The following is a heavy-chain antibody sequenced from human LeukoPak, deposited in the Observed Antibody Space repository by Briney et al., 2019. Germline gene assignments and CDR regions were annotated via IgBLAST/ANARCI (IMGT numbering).Heavy chain of an antibody. Sequence: PSGTLSLTCAVYGGSFSGYYWSWIRQPPGKGLEWIGEINHSGSTNYNPSLKSRVTISVDTSKNQFSLKLSSVTAADTAVYYCARGQRITMIVVVAPQYYFDYWGQGTLVTVSS. V-gene: IGHV4-34*01. CDR3: ARGQRITMIVVVAPQYYFDY. CDR1: GGSFSGYY. CDR2: INHSGST. J-gene: IGHJ4*02. D-gene: IGHD3-22*01.